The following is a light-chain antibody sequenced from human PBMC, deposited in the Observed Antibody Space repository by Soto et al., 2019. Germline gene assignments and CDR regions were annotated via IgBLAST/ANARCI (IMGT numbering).Light chain of an antibody. CDR1: QSVRSY. CDR3: QRRTNWPPWT. J-gene: IGKJ1*01. CDR2: EAS. Sequence: EIVLTQSPATLSLSPGERATLSCRASQSVRSYLAWYQQKPGQAPRLLISEASNRATGIPARFSGSGSGTDFTLTINSLEPEDSAIYYCQRRTNWPPWTFGQGTKVEI. V-gene: IGKV3-11*01.